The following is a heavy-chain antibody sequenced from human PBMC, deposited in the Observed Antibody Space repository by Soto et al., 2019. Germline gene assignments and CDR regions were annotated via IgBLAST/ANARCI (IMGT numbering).Heavy chain of an antibody. CDR2: INAGNGNT. D-gene: IGHD3-3*01. Sequence: ASVKVSCKASGYTFTSYAMHWVRQAPGQRLEWMGWINAGNGNTKYSQKFQGRVTITRDTSASTAYMEPSSLRSEDTAVYYCARDDRAIFGVAELYYYGMDVWGQGTTVTVSS. CDR3: ARDDRAIFGVAELYYYGMDV. CDR1: GYTFTSYA. V-gene: IGHV1-3*01. J-gene: IGHJ6*02.